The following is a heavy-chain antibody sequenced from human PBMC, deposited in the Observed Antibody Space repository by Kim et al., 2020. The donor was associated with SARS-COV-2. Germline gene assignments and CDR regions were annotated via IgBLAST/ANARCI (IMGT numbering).Heavy chain of an antibody. CDR3: ARDSSGWFRRKGYYYYMDV. CDR1: GFTVSSNY. Sequence: GGSLRLSCAASGFTVSSNYMSWVRQAPGKGLEWVSVIYSGGSTYYADSVKGRFTISRDNSKNTLYLQMNSLRAEDTAVYYCARDSSGWFRRKGYYYYMDVWGKGTTVTVSS. J-gene: IGHJ6*03. V-gene: IGHV3-53*01. D-gene: IGHD6-19*01. CDR2: IYSGGST.